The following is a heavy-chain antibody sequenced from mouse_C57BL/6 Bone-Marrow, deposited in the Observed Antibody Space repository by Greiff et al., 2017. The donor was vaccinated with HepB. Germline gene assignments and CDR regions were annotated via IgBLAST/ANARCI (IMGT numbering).Heavy chain of an antibody. CDR2: ISSGGSYT. D-gene: IGHD1-1*01. V-gene: IGHV5-6*01. J-gene: IGHJ2*01. CDR3: ARHGITTVVGDFDY. Sequence: EVQLQESGGDLVKPGGSLKLSCAASGFTFSSYGMSWVRQTPDKRLEWVATISSGGSYTYYPDSVKGRFTISRDNAKNTLYLQMSSLKSEDTAMYYCARHGITTVVGDFDYWGQGTTLTVSS. CDR1: GFTFSSYG.